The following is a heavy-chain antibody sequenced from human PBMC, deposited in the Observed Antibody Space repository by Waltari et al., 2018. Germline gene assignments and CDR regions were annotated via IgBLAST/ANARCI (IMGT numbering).Heavy chain of an antibody. CDR3: F. J-gene: IGHJ4*02. CDR1: GFIFSDYG. Sequence: EVQLLESGGNLVQPGGSLRLSCAASGFIFSDYGMAWVRQAPGKGLEWVSAINTAGRTTYYADSVRGRFTISRDNSQGTLYLQMNDLRAEDTAIYYYFWGQGTLVTVSS. CDR2: INTAGRTT. V-gene: IGHV3-23*01.